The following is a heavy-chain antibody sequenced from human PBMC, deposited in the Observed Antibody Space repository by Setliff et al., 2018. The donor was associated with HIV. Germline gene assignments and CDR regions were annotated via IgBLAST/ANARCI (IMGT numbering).Heavy chain of an antibody. CDR2: VYYNGDT. D-gene: IGHD2-21*02. CDR3: ARAPGVTPFDH. CDR1: GGSISSGGYY. V-gene: IGHV4-31*03. J-gene: IGHJ4*02. Sequence: TLSLTCTVSGGSISSGGYYWSWIRQHPEKGLEWIGYVYYNGDTYYNPSLKSRVTLSVDTSKNQFSLNLSSVTAADTAVYYCARAPGVTPFDHWGPGTLVTVSS.